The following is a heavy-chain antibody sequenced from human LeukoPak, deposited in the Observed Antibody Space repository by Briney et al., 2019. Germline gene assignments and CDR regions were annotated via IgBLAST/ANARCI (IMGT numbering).Heavy chain of an antibody. CDR1: GDSVSNNSAV. CDR2: TYYRSKWYN. J-gene: IGHJ4*02. Sequence: SQTLSLTCAISGDSVSNNSAVWNWIRQSPPRGLEWLGRTYYRSKWYNDYGASVKSRITVNPDTSKNQFSLQLNSVTPEDTAVYYCAREVGGDYYDSSGAYFDYWGQGTLVTVSS. V-gene: IGHV6-1*01. D-gene: IGHD3-22*01. CDR3: AREVGGDYYDSSGAYFDY.